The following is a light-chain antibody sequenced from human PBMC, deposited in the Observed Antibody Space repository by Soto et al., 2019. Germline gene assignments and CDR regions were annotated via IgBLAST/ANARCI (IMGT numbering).Light chain of an antibody. CDR2: GAS. CDR1: QSVATN. J-gene: IGKJ1*01. Sequence: IGMTQSPATLSVSPGERATLSCRASQSVATNLAWYQQKPGQPPRLLIYGASTRATGIPARFSGSGSGTEFTLTISSLQSVDFAVYSCQQYNNWPWTFGHGT. V-gene: IGKV3-15*01. CDR3: QQYNNWPWT.